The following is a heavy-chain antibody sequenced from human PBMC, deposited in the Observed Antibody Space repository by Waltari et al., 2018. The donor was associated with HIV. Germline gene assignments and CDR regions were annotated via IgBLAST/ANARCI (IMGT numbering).Heavy chain of an antibody. Sequence: EVQLVESGGGLVQPGGSLRLSCAASGFTSSNYWMHWVRQAPGKGLVWVSCINRDGSSTSYADSVKGRFTIARDNAKNTLYLEMNSLRAEDTAVYYCARAGGDYYDSSGLDYWGQGTLVTVSS. CDR1: GFTSSNYW. J-gene: IGHJ4*02. CDR2: INRDGSST. D-gene: IGHD3-22*01. CDR3: ARAGGDYYDSSGLDY. V-gene: IGHV3-74*01.